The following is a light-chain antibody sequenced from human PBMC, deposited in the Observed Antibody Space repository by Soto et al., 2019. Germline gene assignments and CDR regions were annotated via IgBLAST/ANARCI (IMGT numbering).Light chain of an antibody. Sequence: QSVLTQPPSVSAAPGQKVTISCSGSSANIGGNYVSSYQHIPGTAPKLVIYDSDKRPSEIPDRFSGSKSGTSATLDITGLQTGDEADYYCGAWDGSLSVVLFGGGTKLTVL. J-gene: IGLJ2*01. CDR3: GAWDGSLSVVL. CDR1: SANIGGNY. V-gene: IGLV1-51*01. CDR2: DSD.